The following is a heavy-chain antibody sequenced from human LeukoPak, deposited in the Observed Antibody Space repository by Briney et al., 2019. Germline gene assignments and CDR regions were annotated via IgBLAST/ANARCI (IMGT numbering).Heavy chain of an antibody. V-gene: IGHV3-48*01. Sequence: GGSLRLSCAASGFTFSSYSMNWVRQAPGKGLEWVSYISSSSSTIYYADSVKGRFTISRDNAKNSLYLQMNSLRAEDTAVYYRAREPNTYYSVHDVFDIWGQGTMVTVSS. CDR2: ISSSSSTI. CDR3: AREPNTYYSVHDVFDI. CDR1: GFTFSSYS. J-gene: IGHJ3*02. D-gene: IGHD3-10*01.